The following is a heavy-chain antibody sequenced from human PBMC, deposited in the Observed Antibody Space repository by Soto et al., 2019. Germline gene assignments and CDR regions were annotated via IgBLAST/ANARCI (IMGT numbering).Heavy chain of an antibody. CDR2: IYHTGNT. D-gene: IGHD2-2*01. CDR1: GGSIIEDSY. J-gene: IGHJ5*01. V-gene: IGHV4-30-4*01. Sequence: SETLSLTCTVSGGSIIEDSYWSCIRQTPGKGLEWIGYIYHTGNTYYNPSLRSRVSISVDKSKSQFSLKLISVTAADTAVYFCARDEYQLLSSVSWFDSWGQGTLVTVSS. CDR3: ARDEYQLLSSVSWFDS.